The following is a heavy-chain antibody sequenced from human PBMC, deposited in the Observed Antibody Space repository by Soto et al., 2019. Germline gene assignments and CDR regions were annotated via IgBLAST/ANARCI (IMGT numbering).Heavy chain of an antibody. CDR1: GGSFSNYI. CDR3: ARGLFGRQWLVGFDT. D-gene: IGHD6-19*01. Sequence: AASVKVSCKASGGSFSNYIFAWVRQAPGQGLEWMGGTIPMFATAQYAQKLQGRVTITADESTSTVYMDLTSLTSDDTAVYYCARGLFGRQWLVGFDTWGQGTLVTVSS. V-gene: IGHV1-69*13. J-gene: IGHJ4*02. CDR2: TIPMFATA.